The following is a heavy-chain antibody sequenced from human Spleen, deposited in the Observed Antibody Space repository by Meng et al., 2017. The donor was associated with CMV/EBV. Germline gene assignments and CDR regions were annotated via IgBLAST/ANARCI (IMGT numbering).Heavy chain of an antibody. CDR3: AHTTFGELPGAWFDP. CDR2: TFWNHDK. J-gene: IGHJ5*02. Sequence: FSGFALRTGGMGVAWIRQPPGKALEWLALTFWNHDKRYSPSLKTRLTITKDTSKNQVVLRMTNMDPVDTATYFCAHTTFGELPGAWFDPWGQGTLVTVS. CDR1: GFALRTGGMG. D-gene: IGHD4-23*01. V-gene: IGHV2-5*01.